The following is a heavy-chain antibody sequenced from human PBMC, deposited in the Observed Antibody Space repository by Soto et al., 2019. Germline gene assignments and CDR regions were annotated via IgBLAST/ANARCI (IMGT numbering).Heavy chain of an antibody. CDR1: GFTFSSDG. CDR2: ISYDGSNK. V-gene: IGHV3-30*18. CDR3: AKALWGSYGMDA. D-gene: IGHD3-10*01. Sequence: QVQLVESGGGVVQPGRSLRLSCAASGFTFSSDGMHWVRQAPGKGLEWVAVISYDGSNKYYADSVKGRFTISRDNSKNTLSLQMNSLRAEDTAVYYCAKALWGSYGMDAWGQGTTVTVSS. J-gene: IGHJ6*02.